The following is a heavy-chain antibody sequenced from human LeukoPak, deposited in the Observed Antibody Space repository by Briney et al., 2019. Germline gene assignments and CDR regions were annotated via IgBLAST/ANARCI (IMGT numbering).Heavy chain of an antibody. D-gene: IGHD3-22*01. J-gene: IGHJ4*02. V-gene: IGHV3-7*03. Sequence: GGSLRLSCAASGFTFSSYWMSWVRQAPGKGLEWVANIKQDGTEKYYVDSVKGRFTISRDNAKNSLYLQMNSLRAEDTALYYCARAPLISYYYDSRNYFDYWGQGTLVTVSS. CDR3: ARAPLISYYYDSRNYFDY. CDR1: GFTFSSYW. CDR2: IKQDGTEK.